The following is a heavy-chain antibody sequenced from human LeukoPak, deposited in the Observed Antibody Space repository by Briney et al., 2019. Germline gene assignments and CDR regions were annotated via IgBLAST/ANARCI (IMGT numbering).Heavy chain of an antibody. D-gene: IGHD1-26*01. Sequence: PGGSLRLSCAASVVTFSSYAMSWVRQAPGKGLEWGGRIKAKAHGGTIEYAAPVEGRFTISRDDSKNTLYLQMNSLNTEDTAVYYCTTDGVGVEGATYDNWGQGTLVSVSS. CDR2: IKAKAHGGTI. J-gene: IGHJ4*02. CDR1: VVTFSSYA. CDR3: TTDGVGVEGATYDN. V-gene: IGHV3-15*01.